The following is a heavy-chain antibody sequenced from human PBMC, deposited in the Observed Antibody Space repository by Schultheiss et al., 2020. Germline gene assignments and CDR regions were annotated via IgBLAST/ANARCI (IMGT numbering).Heavy chain of an antibody. D-gene: IGHD4-17*01. J-gene: IGHJ4*02. CDR1: GGSISSGDYY. CDR3: ASGVSSTTVTD. V-gene: IGHV4-61*08. Sequence: SETLSLTCTVSGGSISSGDYYWSWIRQPPGKGLEWIGYIYYSGSTNYNPSLKSRVTISVDTSKNQFSLKLCSVTAADTAVYYCASGVSSTTVTDWGQGTLVTVSS. CDR2: IYYSGST.